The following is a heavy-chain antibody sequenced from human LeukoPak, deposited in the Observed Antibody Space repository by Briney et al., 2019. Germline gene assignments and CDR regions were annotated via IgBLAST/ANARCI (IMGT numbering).Heavy chain of an antibody. D-gene: IGHD6-13*01. V-gene: IGHV3-11*06. Sequence: GSLRLSCAASGFTFSDYYMSWIRQVPGKGLEWVSYISSSSSYTNYADSVKGRFTISRDNAKNSLYLQMNSLRAEDTAVYYCARDHRSSWYAAGAFDIRGQGTMVTVSS. CDR3: ARDHRSSWYAAGAFDI. J-gene: IGHJ3*02. CDR2: ISSSSSYT. CDR1: GFTFSDYY.